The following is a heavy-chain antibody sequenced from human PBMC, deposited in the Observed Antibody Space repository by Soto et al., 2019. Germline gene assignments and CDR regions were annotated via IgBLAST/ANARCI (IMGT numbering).Heavy chain of an antibody. V-gene: IGHV3-33*06. Sequence: QVQLVESGGGVVQPGRSLRLSCAASGFTFSSYGMHWVRQAPGKGLEWVAVIWYDGSNKYYADSVKGRFTISRDNSKNTLYLQMNSLRTEDTAVYYCAKDLLIAVAGTFDYWGQGTLVTVSS. D-gene: IGHD6-19*01. CDR1: GFTFSSYG. CDR2: IWYDGSNK. J-gene: IGHJ4*02. CDR3: AKDLLIAVAGTFDY.